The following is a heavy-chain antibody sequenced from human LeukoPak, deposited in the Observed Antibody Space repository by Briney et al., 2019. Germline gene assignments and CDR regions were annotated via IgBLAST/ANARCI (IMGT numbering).Heavy chain of an antibody. CDR3: ARDLAVAGTLDGMGV. D-gene: IGHD6-19*01. CDR1: GGTFSSYA. V-gene: IGHV1-69*04. J-gene: IGHJ6*02. CDR2: IIPIFGIA. Sequence: PAASVKVSCKASGGTFSSYAISWVRQAPGQGLEWMGRIIPIFGIANYAQKFQGRVTITADKSTSTAYMELSSLRSEDTAVYYCARDLAVAGTLDGMGVWGQGTTVTVSS.